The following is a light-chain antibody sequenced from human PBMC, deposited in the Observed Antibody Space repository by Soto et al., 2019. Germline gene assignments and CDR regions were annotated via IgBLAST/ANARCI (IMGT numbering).Light chain of an antibody. Sequence: EVVLTQSPGTLSLSPGERATLSCRASQSVDNNYLAWYQQKPGQSPRLLIFGASSRDTGIPDRFSGSGSGTDFTLTISRLEPEDFAVYYCQQYGSSFTFGPGTKVDVK. CDR1: QSVDNNY. CDR3: QQYGSSFT. J-gene: IGKJ3*01. V-gene: IGKV3-20*01. CDR2: GAS.